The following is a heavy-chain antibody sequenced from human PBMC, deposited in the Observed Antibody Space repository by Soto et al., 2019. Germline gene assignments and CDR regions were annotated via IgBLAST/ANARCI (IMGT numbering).Heavy chain of an antibody. CDR2: IYPSGST. CDR3: ARIAYYYDSSGSYSGVMDY. V-gene: IGHV4-4*02. CDR1: GGSISSPNW. D-gene: IGHD3-22*01. J-gene: IGHJ4*02. Sequence: QVHPQESGPGLVKPSGTLSLTCAVSGGSISSPNWWSWVRQPPGKGLEWIGEIYPSGSTHYNPSLKSRVTISVDKSNNSFSLKLSSMTAADTAVYFCARIAYYYDSSGSYSGVMDYWGQGTLVTVSS.